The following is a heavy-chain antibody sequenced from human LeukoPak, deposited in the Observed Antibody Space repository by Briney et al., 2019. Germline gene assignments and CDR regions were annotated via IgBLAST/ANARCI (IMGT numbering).Heavy chain of an antibody. Sequence: GESLQISCKCSGYSFTSYWISWVRQLPGKGLEWMGRIDPSDSYTNYSPSFQGHVTISADKSISTAYLQWSSLKASDTAMYYCARHNYDSSGYYNYWGQGTLVTVSS. V-gene: IGHV5-10-1*01. D-gene: IGHD3-22*01. CDR2: IDPSDSYT. CDR3: ARHNYDSSGYYNY. CDR1: GYSFTSYW. J-gene: IGHJ4*02.